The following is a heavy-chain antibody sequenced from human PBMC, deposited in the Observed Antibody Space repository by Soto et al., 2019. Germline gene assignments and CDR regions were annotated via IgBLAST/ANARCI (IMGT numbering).Heavy chain of an antibody. CDR3: APNCISTSCYLSGFDY. D-gene: IGHD2-2*01. Sequence: GGSLRLSCAASGFTFSSYAMHWVRQAPGKGLEWVAVISYDGSNKYYADSVKGRFTISRDNSKNTLYLQMNSLRAEDTAVYYCAPNCISTSCYLSGFDYWGQGTLVTVSS. J-gene: IGHJ4*02. CDR1: GFTFSSYA. CDR2: ISYDGSNK. V-gene: IGHV3-30-3*01.